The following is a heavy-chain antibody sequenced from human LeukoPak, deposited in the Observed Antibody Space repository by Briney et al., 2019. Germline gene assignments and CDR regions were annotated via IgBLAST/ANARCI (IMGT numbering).Heavy chain of an antibody. D-gene: IGHD3-3*01. CDR1: GGSISSYY. Sequence: SETLSLTCTVSGGSISSYYWSWIRQPPGKGPEWIGYIYYSGSTNYNPSLKSRVTISVDTSKNQFSLKLSSVTAADTAVYYCARINRYYDFWSGYSYGMDVWGQGTTVTVSS. CDR3: ARINRYYDFWSGYSYGMDV. J-gene: IGHJ6*02. CDR2: IYYSGST. V-gene: IGHV4-59*01.